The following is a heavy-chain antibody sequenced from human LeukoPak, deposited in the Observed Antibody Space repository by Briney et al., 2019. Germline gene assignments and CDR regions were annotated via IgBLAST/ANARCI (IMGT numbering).Heavy chain of an antibody. Sequence: ASVKVSCKPSGYTFTSFGISWVRQAPGQGPEWMGWIGAYNGDTNYAQKFQGRVTMTTDTSTSTAYMDLRSLRSDDTAVYYCTRDHCRGDNCPSFDYWGQGTLVTVSS. CDR1: GYTFTSFG. CDR2: IGAYNGDT. CDR3: TRDHCRGDNCPSFDY. J-gene: IGHJ4*02. V-gene: IGHV1-18*04. D-gene: IGHD2-15*01.